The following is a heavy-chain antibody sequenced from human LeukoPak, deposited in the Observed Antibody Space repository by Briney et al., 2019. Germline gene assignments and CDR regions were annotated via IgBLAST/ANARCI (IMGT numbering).Heavy chain of an antibody. CDR2: IRSKANSYAT. V-gene: IGHV3-73*01. J-gene: IGHJ6*02. Sequence: GGSLRLSCAASGFTFSGSAMHWVRQASGKGLEWVDRIRSKANSYATAYAASVKGRFTISRDDSKNTAYLQMNSLKTEDTAVYYCTRLERDCSGGSCYFDYYYYGMDVWGQGTTVTVSS. D-gene: IGHD2-15*01. CDR1: GFTFSGSA. CDR3: TRLERDCSGGSCYFDYYYYGMDV.